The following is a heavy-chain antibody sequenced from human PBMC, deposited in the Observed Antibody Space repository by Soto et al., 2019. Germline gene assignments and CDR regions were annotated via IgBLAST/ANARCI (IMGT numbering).Heavy chain of an antibody. CDR2: IIPIFGTA. J-gene: IGHJ4*02. Sequence: EASVKVSCKASGGTFSSYAISWVRQAPGQGLEWMGGIIPIFGTANYAQKFQGRVTITADKSTSTAYMELSSLRSEDTAVYYCAREYSGRDDEGNDYWGQGTLVTSPQ. CDR3: AREYSGRDDEGNDY. V-gene: IGHV1-69*06. D-gene: IGHD5-12*01. CDR1: GGTFSSYA.